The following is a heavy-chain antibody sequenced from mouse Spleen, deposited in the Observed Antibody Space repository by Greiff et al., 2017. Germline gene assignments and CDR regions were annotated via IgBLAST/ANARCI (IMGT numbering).Heavy chain of an antibody. J-gene: IGHJ3*01. Sequence: VQLQQSGAELARPGASVKLSCKASGYTFTSYGISWVKQRTGQGLEWIGEIYPRSGNTYYNEKFKGKATLTADKSSSTAYMELRSLTSEDSAVYFCALYYRYDEGFAYWGQGTLVTVSA. V-gene: IGHV1-81*01. D-gene: IGHD2-14*01. CDR3: ALYYRYDEGFAY. CDR1: GYTFTSYG. CDR2: IYPRSGNT.